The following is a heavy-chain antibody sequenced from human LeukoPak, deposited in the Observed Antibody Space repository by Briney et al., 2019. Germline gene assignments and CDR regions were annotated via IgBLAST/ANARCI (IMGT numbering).Heavy chain of an antibody. Sequence: ASVKVSCKASGYTFTGYYMHWVRQAPGQGLEWMGWINPNSGGTNYAQKFQGRATMTRDTSTSTAYMELSRLRSDDTAVYYCARGGGGYDSSGYYSSYWGQGTLVTVSS. CDR1: GYTFTGYY. CDR3: ARGGGGYDSSGYYSSY. V-gene: IGHV1-2*02. CDR2: INPNSGGT. D-gene: IGHD3-22*01. J-gene: IGHJ4*02.